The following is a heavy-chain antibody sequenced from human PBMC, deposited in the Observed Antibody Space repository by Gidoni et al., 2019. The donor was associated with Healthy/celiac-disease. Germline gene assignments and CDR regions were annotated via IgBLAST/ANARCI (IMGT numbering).Heavy chain of an antibody. CDR1: GFTCYDSA. Sequence: EVQLMESGGSWVQTGRSLDLSCAASGFTCYDSAMSWVRQAPGKGLELVSGVSWNSGSIGYADSVKGRFTISRDNAKNFLYLQMNSLSAEATALYYCAKDIGDYGDYYFDYWGHGTLVTVSS. V-gene: IGHV3-9*01. J-gene: IGHJ4*01. CDR2: VSWNSGSI. D-gene: IGHD4-17*01. CDR3: AKDIGDYGDYYFDY.